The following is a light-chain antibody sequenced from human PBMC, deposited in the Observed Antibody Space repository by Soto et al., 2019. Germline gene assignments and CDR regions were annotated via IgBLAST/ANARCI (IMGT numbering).Light chain of an antibody. CDR2: GAS. CDR1: QSVSSNY. V-gene: IGKV3-20*01. J-gene: IGKJ1*01. Sequence: EIALTQPPGTLSLYPGERATLSCRASQSVSSNYLAWYQQKPGQAPTLLIYGASSRAAGIPDRFSGSGSGKDFALTISRLEPEDFAVYYCQQFGNSLPWTFGQGTKVDIK. CDR3: QQFGNSLPWT.